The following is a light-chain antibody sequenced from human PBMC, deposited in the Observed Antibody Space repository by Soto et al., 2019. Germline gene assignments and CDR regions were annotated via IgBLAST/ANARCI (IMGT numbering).Light chain of an antibody. CDR3: QSYDSSLSGGV. CDR2: GNS. J-gene: IGLJ1*01. V-gene: IGLV1-40*01. Sequence: QSVLTQPPSVSGAPGQRVTISCTGSSSNIGAGYDVHWYQQLPGAAPKLLIYGNSNRPSGVPDRFSGSKSGTSASLAITGLQAEDEADYYCQSYDSSLSGGVFGTGTKLPVL. CDR1: SSNIGAGYD.